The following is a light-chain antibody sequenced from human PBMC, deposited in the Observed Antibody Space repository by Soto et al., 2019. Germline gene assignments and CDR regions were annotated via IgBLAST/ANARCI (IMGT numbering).Light chain of an antibody. V-gene: IGLV2-14*03. CDR3: SSYTSSSTLDWV. J-gene: IGLJ3*02. CDR1: SSDIGSYNH. CDR2: AVS. Sequence: QSALTQPASVSGSPGQSITISCSGTSSDIGSYNHVAWYQQFPGKSPKLMIYAVSDRPPGVSDRFSGSKSGITASLTISGLQAEDEADYYCSSYTSSSTLDWVFGGGTKLTVL.